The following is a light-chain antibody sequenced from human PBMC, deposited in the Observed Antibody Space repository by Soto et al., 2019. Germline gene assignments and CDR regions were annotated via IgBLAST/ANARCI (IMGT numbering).Light chain of an antibody. J-gene: IGKJ5*01. CDR1: QSASSRF. CDR3: QQYGGSPVT. Sequence: EIVLTQSPGTLSLSPGESATLSCGASQSASSRFLAWYQQQPGRAPRVLIYDASTRATGVPDRFSGSGSGTDFTLTISRLEPEDFAVYYCQQYGGSPVTFGQGTRLEIK. CDR2: DAS. V-gene: IGKV3D-20*01.